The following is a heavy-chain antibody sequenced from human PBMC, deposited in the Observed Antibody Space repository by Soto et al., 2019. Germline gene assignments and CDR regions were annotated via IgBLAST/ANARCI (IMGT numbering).Heavy chain of an antibody. J-gene: IGHJ4*02. D-gene: IGHD6-6*01. V-gene: IGHV3-30*18. CDR2: ISYDGSNK. CDR1: GFTFSSCG. Sequence: GGSLRLSCAASGFTFSSCGMHWVRQAPGKGLEWVAVISYDGSNKYYADSVKGRFTISRDNSKNTLYLQMNSLRAEDTAVYYCAKDQWGYSSSPGHFDYWGQGTLVTVSS. CDR3: AKDQWGYSSSPGHFDY.